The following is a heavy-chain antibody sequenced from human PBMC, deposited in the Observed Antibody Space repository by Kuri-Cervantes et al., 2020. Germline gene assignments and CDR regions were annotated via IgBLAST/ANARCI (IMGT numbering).Heavy chain of an antibody. J-gene: IGHJ6*03. V-gene: IGHV3-23*01. Sequence: GGSLRLSCAASGFTFSSYAMSWVRQAPGKGLEWVSVISGSGGSTYYADSLKGRFTISRDNSKNTLYLQMNSLRAEDTAVYYCAKDHYYYYYMDVWGKGTTVTVSS. CDR1: GFTFSSYA. CDR3: AKDHYYYYYMDV. CDR2: ISGSGGST.